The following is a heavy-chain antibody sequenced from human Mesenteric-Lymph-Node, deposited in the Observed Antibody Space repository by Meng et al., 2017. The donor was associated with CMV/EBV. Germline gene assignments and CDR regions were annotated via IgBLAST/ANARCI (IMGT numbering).Heavy chain of an antibody. D-gene: IGHD2-8*01. J-gene: IGHJ6*02. CDR2: ISSSSSYI. V-gene: IGHV3-21*01. Sequence: GESLKISCAASGFTFSSYSMNWVRQAPGKGLEWVSSISSSSSYIYYADSVKGRFTISRDNAKNSLYLQMNSLRAEDTAVYYCARDIRFDVVLMVYAMPYYGMDVWGQGTTVTDSS. CDR1: GFTFSSYS. CDR3: ARDIRFDVVLMVYAMPYYGMDV.